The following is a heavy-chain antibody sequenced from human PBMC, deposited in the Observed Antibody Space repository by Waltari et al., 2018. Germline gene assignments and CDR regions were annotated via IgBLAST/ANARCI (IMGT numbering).Heavy chain of an antibody. CDR1: GYTFTSYG. CDR2: ISAYNGNT. CDR3: ARGFCSGGSCHAFDI. V-gene: IGHV1-18*01. D-gene: IGHD2-15*01. Sequence: QVQLVQSGAEVKKPGASVKVSCKASGYTFTSYGISWVRQAPGQGLEWMGWISAYNGNTNYAQKLQGRVTMTTDTSISTAYMELSRLRSDDTAVYYCARGFCSGGSCHAFDIWGQGTMVTVSS. J-gene: IGHJ3*02.